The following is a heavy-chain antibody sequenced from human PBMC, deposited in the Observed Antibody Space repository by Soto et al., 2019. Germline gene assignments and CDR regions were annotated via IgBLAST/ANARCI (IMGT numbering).Heavy chain of an antibody. Sequence: EVQLVESGGGLVQPGGSLRLSCAATGFIVSDSYMSWVRQAPGKGLEWVSLIYTVGTTYYADSVKGRFTISRDNSKNTLYLQMNSLSPDDTAVYYCASGTVGTTSWGQGTLVTVSS. CDR2: IYTVGTT. V-gene: IGHV3-66*01. CDR3: ASGTVGTTS. CDR1: GFIVSDSY. D-gene: IGHD1-26*01. J-gene: IGHJ5*02.